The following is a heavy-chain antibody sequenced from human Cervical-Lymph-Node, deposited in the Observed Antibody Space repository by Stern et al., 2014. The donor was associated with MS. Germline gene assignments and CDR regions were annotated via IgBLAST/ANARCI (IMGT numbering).Heavy chain of an antibody. J-gene: IGHJ4*02. Sequence: VQLVESGPGLVKPSQTLSLTCTLSGGSVSSGSSYWSWIRQPAGKGLEWIGRIHPSGNAFYTPSLKSRVTLSLDTSKNPISLKLNPVTATDTAVYYCASGYRFFESWGQGTLVTVSS. V-gene: IGHV4-61*02. D-gene: IGHD5-18*01. CDR1: GGSVSSGSSY. CDR3: ASGYRFFES. CDR2: IHPSGNA.